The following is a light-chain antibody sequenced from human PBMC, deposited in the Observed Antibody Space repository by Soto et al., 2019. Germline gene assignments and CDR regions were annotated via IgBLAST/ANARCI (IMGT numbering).Light chain of an antibody. Sequence: EIVLTQSPGTLSLSPGERATLSCRASQSVSSSYLAWYQQKPGQAPRLLIYGASSRATGIPDRFSGSGSATDFTLTMSRLEPEDFAVYYCQQYGVSPWTFGQGTKVEIK. CDR1: QSVSSSY. J-gene: IGKJ1*01. V-gene: IGKV3-20*01. CDR3: QQYGVSPWT. CDR2: GAS.